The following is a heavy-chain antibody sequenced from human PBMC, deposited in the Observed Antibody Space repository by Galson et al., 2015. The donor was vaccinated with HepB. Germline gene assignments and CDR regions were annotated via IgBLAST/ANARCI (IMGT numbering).Heavy chain of an antibody. V-gene: IGHV3-23*01. CDR2: IRGSGGST. CDR3: ARDWTTTWADAFDI. J-gene: IGHJ3*02. CDR1: GFILSSYA. Sequence: SLRLSCAASGFILSSYAMSWVRPAPGKGLEWVSGIRGSGGSTFYADSVQGRFTISRDNSKNTLFLQVNSLRAEDTAIYYCARDWTTTWADAFDIWGQGTMVTVSS. D-gene: IGHD4-17*01.